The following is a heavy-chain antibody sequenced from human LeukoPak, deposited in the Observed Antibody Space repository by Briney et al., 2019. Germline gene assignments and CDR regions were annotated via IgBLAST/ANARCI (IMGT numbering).Heavy chain of an antibody. Sequence: PSETLSLTCAVYGGSFSGYYWSWIRQPPGKGLEWIGEINHSGSTNYNPSLKSRVTISVDTSKNQFSLKLSSVTAADTAVYYCARVKSGNLDYWGQGTLVTVSS. CDR1: GGSFSGYY. CDR3: ARVKSGNLDY. CDR2: INHSGST. V-gene: IGHV4-34*01. D-gene: IGHD3-10*01. J-gene: IGHJ4*02.